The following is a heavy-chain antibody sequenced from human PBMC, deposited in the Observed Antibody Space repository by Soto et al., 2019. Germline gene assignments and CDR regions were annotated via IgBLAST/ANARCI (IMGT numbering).Heavy chain of an antibody. D-gene: IGHD2-2*01. CDR1: GFTFSDYS. CDR2: ISSSGSTI. V-gene: IGHV3-11*01. Sequence: QVQLVEYGGGLVTPGGSLRLSCAASGFTFSDYSMSWIRQAPGKGQEWVSYISSSGSTIYYVDSVKGRFTVSRDNAKNSLDRQMNSIRAEDTAVYDCAIVDEVVPADWGQRTIVTVSS. CDR3: AIVDEVVPAD. J-gene: IGHJ4*02.